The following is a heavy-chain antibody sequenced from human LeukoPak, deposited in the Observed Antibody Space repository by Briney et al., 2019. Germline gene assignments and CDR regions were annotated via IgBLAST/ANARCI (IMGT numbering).Heavy chain of an antibody. Sequence: SETLSLTCTDPGGSISSYYWCWIRQPPGKGLEWIGYIYYSGSTKYNPALKSRVTISVDTYKNQFSLKLSSVPAADTAVYYCARLYSSSLGRVFDYWGQGTLVTVSS. CDR1: GGSISSYY. J-gene: IGHJ4*02. CDR3: ARLYSSSLGRVFDY. D-gene: IGHD6-13*01. CDR2: IYYSGST. V-gene: IGHV4-59*01.